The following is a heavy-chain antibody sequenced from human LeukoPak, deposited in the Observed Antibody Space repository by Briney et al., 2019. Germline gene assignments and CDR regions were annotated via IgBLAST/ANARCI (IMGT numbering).Heavy chain of an antibody. D-gene: IGHD5-12*01. V-gene: IGHV3-7*03. CDR2: IKQDGSEK. J-gene: IGHJ4*02. CDR3: ARVRGGYDFDD. CDR1: RFTFSSYW. Sequence: PGGSLRLSCAASRFTFSSYWMSWVRQAPGKGLEWVANIKQDGSEKYYVDSVKGRFTISRDNAKNSLYLQLNSLRAEDTAVYYCARVRGGYDFDDWGQGTLVTVSS.